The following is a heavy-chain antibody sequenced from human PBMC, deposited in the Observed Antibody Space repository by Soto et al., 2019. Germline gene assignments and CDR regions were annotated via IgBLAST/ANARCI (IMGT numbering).Heavy chain of an antibody. J-gene: IGHJ1*01. Sequence: QVQLVESGGGVVQPGRSLRLSCAASGFTFSSYAMHWVRQAPGKGLEWVAVISYDGSNKYYADSVKGRFTISRDNSKNTLYLQMNSLRAEDTAVYYCARDGKIRLIGYFQHWGQGTLVTVSS. D-gene: IGHD5-12*01. CDR1: GFTFSSYA. CDR3: ARDGKIRLIGYFQH. V-gene: IGHV3-30-3*01. CDR2: ISYDGSNK.